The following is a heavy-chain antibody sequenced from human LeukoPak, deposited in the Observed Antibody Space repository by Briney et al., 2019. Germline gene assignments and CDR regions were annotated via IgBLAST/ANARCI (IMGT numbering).Heavy chain of an antibody. CDR1: GFILSDYN. J-gene: IGHJ4*02. Sequence: GGSLRLSCAASGFILSDYNMNWVRQAPGKGLEWVSFIAISGTYITYADSVKGRFTVSRDNDKNSLYLQMNNLSAEDTAVYYCARDLSATARAYDYWGQGTLVTVSS. D-gene: IGHD1-26*01. CDR2: IAISGTYI. CDR3: ARDLSATARAYDY. V-gene: IGHV3-21*01.